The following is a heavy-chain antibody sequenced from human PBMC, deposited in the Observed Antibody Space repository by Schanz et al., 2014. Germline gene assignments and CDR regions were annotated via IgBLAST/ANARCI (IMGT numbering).Heavy chain of an antibody. CDR1: GFSVSTNY. CDR3: ARDEGRDGYNLAFDV. J-gene: IGHJ3*01. V-gene: IGHV3-53*01. D-gene: IGHD2-21*01. Sequence: EVQLVESGGGLIQPGGSLRLSCAVSGFSVSTNYMSWARQAPGKGLEWISSLYINAGSTRYADSVKGRFFISRDSSKYTLFLQMNSLRADDTAIYFCARDEGRDGYNLAFDVWGQGTLVTVSS. CDR2: LYINAGST.